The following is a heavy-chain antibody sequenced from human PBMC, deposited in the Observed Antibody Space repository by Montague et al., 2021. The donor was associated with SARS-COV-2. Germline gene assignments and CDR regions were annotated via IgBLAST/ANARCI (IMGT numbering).Heavy chain of an antibody. V-gene: IGHV3-7*01. CDR3: ARDLGPNRYYPMGGNPLDX. D-gene: IGHD1-26*01. J-gene: IGHJ4*02. Sequence: SLRLSCAASGFTFSSYWMSWVRQAPGKGLEWVANIKQDGSEKYYVDSVKGRFTVSRDNAKNSLFLQMNSLRTEDTAVYYCARDLGPNRYYPMGGNPLDXWGQGTLVTVSS. CDR1: GFTFSSYW. CDR2: IKQDGSEK.